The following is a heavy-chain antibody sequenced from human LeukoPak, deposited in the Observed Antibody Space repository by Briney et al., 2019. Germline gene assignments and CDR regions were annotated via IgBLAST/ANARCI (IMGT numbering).Heavy chain of an antibody. D-gene: IGHD3-3*01. Sequence: SETLSLTCTVSGGSISTTNYYWGWIRQPPGRDLEWIGSIYSSGNTYYNPSLESRVTISVDTSKNQLSLKLTSATAADTSVYYCARHSGLRSPFDPWGQGTLVTVSS. CDR3: ARHSGLRSPFDP. V-gene: IGHV4-39*01. J-gene: IGHJ5*02. CDR2: IYSSGNT. CDR1: GGSISTTNYY.